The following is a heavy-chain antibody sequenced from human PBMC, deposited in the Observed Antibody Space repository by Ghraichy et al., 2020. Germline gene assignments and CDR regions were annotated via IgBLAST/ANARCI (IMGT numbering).Heavy chain of an antibody. CDR3: ARVTHDDSSAYYPHFDN. V-gene: IGHV4-59*01. CDR1: GGSMSSYY. J-gene: IGHJ4*02. CDR2: IHYSGST. Sequence: SETLSLTCTVSGGSMSSYYWSWIRQPPGKGLEWIGYIHYSGSTNYNPSLKSRVTISLDRSKNQFSLKLSSLTAADTAVYYCARVTHDDSSAYYPHFDNWGQGTLVTVSS. D-gene: IGHD3-22*01.